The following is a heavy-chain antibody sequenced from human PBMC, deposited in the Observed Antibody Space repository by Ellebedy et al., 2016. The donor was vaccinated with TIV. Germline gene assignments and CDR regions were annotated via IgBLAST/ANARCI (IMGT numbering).Heavy chain of an antibody. CDR2: ISSSGSTI. V-gene: IGHV3-11*01. CDR1: GFTFSDYY. J-gene: IGHJ6*02. Sequence: GESLKISXAASGFTFSDYYMSWFRQAPGKGLEWVSYISSSGSTIYYADSVKGRFTISRDNAKNSLYLQMNSLRAEDTAVYYCARDLTINCMDVWGQGTTVTVSS. CDR3: ARDLTINCMDV. D-gene: IGHD5-12*01.